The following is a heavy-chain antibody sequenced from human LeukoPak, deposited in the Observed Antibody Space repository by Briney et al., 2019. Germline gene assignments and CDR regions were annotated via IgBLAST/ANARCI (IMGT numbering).Heavy chain of an antibody. J-gene: IGHJ4*02. Sequence: PGGSLRLSCAASGFIFSSYWMSWVRQAPGKGLEWVANKKQDGSEKYYVDAVKGRFTISRDNAKNSLYLQMNSLRAEDTAVYYCAGGRQLGYWGQGTLVTVSS. D-gene: IGHD6-13*01. V-gene: IGHV3-7*01. CDR1: GFIFSSYW. CDR2: KKQDGSEK. CDR3: AGGRQLGY.